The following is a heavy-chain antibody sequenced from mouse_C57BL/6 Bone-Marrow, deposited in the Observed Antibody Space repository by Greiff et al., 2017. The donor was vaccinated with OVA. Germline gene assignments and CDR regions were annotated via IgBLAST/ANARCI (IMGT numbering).Heavy chain of an antibody. CDR1: GYSFTGYY. V-gene: IGHV1-42*01. Sequence: DVKLVESGPELVKPGASVKISCKASGYSFTGYYMNWVKQSPEKSLEWIGEINPSTGGTTYNQKFKAKATLTVDKSSSTAYMQLKSLTSEDSAVYYCARVDYYGSSLLWGQGTTLTVSS. CDR3: ARVDYYGSSLL. J-gene: IGHJ2*01. CDR2: INPSTGGT. D-gene: IGHD1-1*01.